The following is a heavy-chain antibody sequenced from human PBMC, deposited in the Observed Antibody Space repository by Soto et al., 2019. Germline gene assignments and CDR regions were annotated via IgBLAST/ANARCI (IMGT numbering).Heavy chain of an antibody. V-gene: IGHV1-2*04. Sequence: ASVKVSCTASGYSFTDYHIHWVRQAPGQGLEGLGRINPKSGGTSTAQKFQGWVTMTTDTSISTASMELTRLTSDDTAIYYCARGDSTDCSNGVCSFFYNHDMDVWGQGTTVTVSS. D-gene: IGHD2-8*01. CDR1: GYSFTDYH. J-gene: IGHJ6*02. CDR3: ARGDSTDCSNGVCSFFYNHDMDV. CDR2: INPKSGGT.